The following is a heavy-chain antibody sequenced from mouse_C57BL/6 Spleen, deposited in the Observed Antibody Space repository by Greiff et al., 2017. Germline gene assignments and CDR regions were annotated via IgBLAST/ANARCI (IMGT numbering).Heavy chain of an antibody. Sequence: EVKLVESGGGLVKPGGSLNLSCAASGFTFSDYGMHWVRPAPEKGLEWVSYIRSGSSTLYSAATVKGRFTITRANAKNTLFLQMTSLRSEDTAMYYCALYGKDAMDYWGQGTSVTVSS. D-gene: IGHD2-10*02. J-gene: IGHJ4*01. CDR1: GFTFSDYG. V-gene: IGHV5-17*01. CDR2: IRSGSSTL. CDR3: ALYGKDAMDY.